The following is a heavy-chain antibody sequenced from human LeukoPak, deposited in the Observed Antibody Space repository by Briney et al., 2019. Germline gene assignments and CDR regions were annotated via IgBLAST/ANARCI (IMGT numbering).Heavy chain of an antibody. V-gene: IGHV4-59*01. J-gene: IGHJ3*02. CDR3: ARALVEGNAFDI. CDR2: ISYNGIT. Sequence: SETLSLTCTVSGGSISSYYWSWIRQPPGKGLEWIGYISYNGITSYNPSLKSRVTLSVDTSNNQFSLKLGSVTAADTAVYYCARALVEGNAFDIWGQGTMVTVSS. CDR1: GGSISSYY. D-gene: IGHD3-9*01.